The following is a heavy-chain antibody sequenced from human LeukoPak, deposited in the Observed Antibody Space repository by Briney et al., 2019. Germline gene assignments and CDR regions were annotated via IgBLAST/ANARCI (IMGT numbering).Heavy chain of an antibody. D-gene: IGHD3-16*02. CDR3: ARAPKYYDYVWGSYRSPQSSTLFDY. V-gene: IGHV4-34*01. J-gene: IGHJ4*02. CDR2: INHSGST. CDR1: GGSFSGYY. Sequence: ASETLSLTCAVYGGSFSGYYWSWIRQPPGKGLEWIGEINHSGSTNYNPSLKSRVAISVDTSKNQFSLKLSSVTAADTAVYYCARAPKYYDYVWGSYRSPQSSTLFDYWGQGTLVTVSS.